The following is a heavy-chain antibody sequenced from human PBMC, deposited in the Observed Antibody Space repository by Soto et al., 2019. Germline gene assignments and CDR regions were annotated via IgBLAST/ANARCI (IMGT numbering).Heavy chain of an antibody. J-gene: IGHJ4*02. CDR2: MVVGSGNT. V-gene: IGHV1-58*02. Sequence: GASVKVSCKASGYTFTSYDINWVRQATGQGLEWIGWMVVGSGNTDYAQKFQERVTMTRDMSTSTAYMELSSLRSEDTAVYYCAAARVYYGSGSYYNFDYWGQGTLVTVSS. D-gene: IGHD3-10*01. CDR1: GYTFTSYD. CDR3: AAARVYYGSGSYYNFDY.